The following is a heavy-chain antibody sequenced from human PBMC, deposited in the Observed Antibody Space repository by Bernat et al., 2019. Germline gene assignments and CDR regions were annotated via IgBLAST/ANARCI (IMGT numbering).Heavy chain of an antibody. V-gene: IGHV3-33*01. Sequence: QVQLVESGGGVVQPGRPLRLSCAASGFTFSRYHMHWVRPAPGKGLGWGAVIWYDGTKTFDADSVKGRFTITRDNSKNTLYMQMNSIRDEDTAVYYCARDLKVQGVITPSGYFDYWGQGTLVTVSS. D-gene: IGHD3-10*01. CDR1: GFTFSRYH. J-gene: IGHJ4*02. CDR3: ARDLKVQGVITPSGYFDY. CDR2: IWYDGTKT.